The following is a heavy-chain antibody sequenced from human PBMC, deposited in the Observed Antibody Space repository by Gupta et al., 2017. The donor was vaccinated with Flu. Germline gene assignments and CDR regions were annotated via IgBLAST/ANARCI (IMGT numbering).Heavy chain of an antibody. D-gene: IGHD4-17*01. CDR3: ARRFTVEGPASFDY. CDR2: ISPGGDTI. CDR1: GFIFSSYA. J-gene: IGHJ4*02. V-gene: IGHV3-23*01. Sequence: EVQLLESGGGLVPPGGSLRLSCAASGFIFSSYAVSWVRPAPGKGMEWVSAISPGGDTIYYADAAKGRFTISRDNSKDTLYLQMNSLRAEDTATYYCARRFTVEGPASFDYWGQGTLVTVSS.